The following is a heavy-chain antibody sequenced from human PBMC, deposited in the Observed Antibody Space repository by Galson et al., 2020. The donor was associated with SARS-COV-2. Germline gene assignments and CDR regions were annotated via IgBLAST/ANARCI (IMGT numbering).Heavy chain of an antibody. V-gene: IGHV3-21*01. D-gene: IGHD5-18*01. CDR3: ARDEGIRGYNYGRLYYGMDV. J-gene: IGHJ6*02. CDR1: GFPFSTYS. Sequence: GESLKIPCAASGFPFSTYSMNWVRLAPGKGLEWVSSISTSSSYTYYVDSVKARFSISRDNPRNSLYLQMNSLRAEDTAVYYCARDEGIRGYNYGRLYYGMDVWGQGTTVTVSS. CDR2: ISTSSSYT.